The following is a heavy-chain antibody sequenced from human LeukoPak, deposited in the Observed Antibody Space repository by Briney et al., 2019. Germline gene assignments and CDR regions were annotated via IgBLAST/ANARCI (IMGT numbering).Heavy chain of an antibody. CDR1: GGSISSSSYY. V-gene: IGHV4-61*01. CDR2: IYYSGST. CDR3: ARDSGTMINWDY. J-gene: IGHJ4*02. D-gene: IGHD3-22*01. Sequence: PSETLSLTCTVSGGSISSSSYYWGWIRQPPGKGLEWIGYIYYSGSTNYNPSLKSRVTISVDTSKNQFSLKLSSVTAADTAVYYCARDSGTMINWDYWGQGTLVTVSS.